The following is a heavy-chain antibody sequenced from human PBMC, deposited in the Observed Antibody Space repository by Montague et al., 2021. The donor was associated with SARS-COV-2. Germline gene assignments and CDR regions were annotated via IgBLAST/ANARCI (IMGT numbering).Heavy chain of an antibody. CDR1: GDSISIDNW. CDR2: IYHTGST. V-gene: IGHV4-4*02. J-gene: IGHJ6*02. CDR3: ARDGSLRFEILIGPRHYYYGMDV. D-gene: IGHD3-9*01. Sequence: SETLSLTYVVSGDSISIDNWWTWVRLPPGKGLEWVGEIYHTGSTKYKPSLKSRVTISVDTSKNQFSLKLSSVTAADTAVYYCARDGSLRFEILIGPRHYYYGMDVWGQGTTVTVSS.